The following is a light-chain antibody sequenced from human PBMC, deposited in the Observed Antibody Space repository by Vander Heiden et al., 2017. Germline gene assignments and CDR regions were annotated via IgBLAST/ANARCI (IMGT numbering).Light chain of an antibody. CDR1: SSDVGSYNL. CDR2: EVS. J-gene: IGLJ3*02. V-gene: IGLV2-23*02. CDR3: CSYAGSSTGV. Sequence: QSALTQPASVSGSPGQSITISCTGTSSDVGSYNLVSWYQQHPGKAPILMIYEVSKRPSGVSNRFSGSKSGNTASLTISGLQAEDEADYYCCSYAGSSTGVFGGGTKLTVL.